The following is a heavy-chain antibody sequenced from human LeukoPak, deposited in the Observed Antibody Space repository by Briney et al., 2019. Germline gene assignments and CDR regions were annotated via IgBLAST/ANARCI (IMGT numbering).Heavy chain of an antibody. CDR1: GYTFTTYY. J-gene: IGHJ4*02. Sequence: GASVKVSCKASGYTFTTYYMHWVRQAPGQGLVWMGLINPGGGGTRYAQKFQGRVTMTRDTSTSTVYMELSSLRSEDTAVYYCASGYKTVSVFDHWGQGTLVTVSS. V-gene: IGHV1-46*01. CDR2: INPGGGGT. D-gene: IGHD5-24*01. CDR3: ASGYKTVSVFDH.